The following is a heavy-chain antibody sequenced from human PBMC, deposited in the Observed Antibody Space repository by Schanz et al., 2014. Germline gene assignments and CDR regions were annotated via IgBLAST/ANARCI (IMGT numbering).Heavy chain of an antibody. J-gene: IGHJ4*02. CDR2: VYMSAAST. V-gene: IGHV3-23*05. D-gene: IGHD1-26*01. CDR3: ARGGATRFDY. CDR1: GFTFSSYA. Sequence: TASGFTFSSYAMSWVRQAPGKGLEWVSTVYMSAASTRYADSVKGRFIISRDNAKNSLYLQMNSLRDEDTAVYYCARGGATRFDYWGQGTLVTVSS.